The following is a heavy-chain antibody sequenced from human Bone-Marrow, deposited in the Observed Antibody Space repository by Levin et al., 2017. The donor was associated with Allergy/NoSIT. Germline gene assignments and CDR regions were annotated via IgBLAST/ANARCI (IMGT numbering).Heavy chain of an antibody. CDR1: GFTFSSYG. D-gene: IGHD6-19*01. Sequence: GGSLRLSCAASGFTFSSYGMHWVRQAPGKGLEWVAVISYDGSNKYYADSVKGRFTISRDNSKNTLYLQMNSLRAEETAVYYCAKDTPPDYSSAAGSYDYWGQGTLVTVSS. J-gene: IGHJ4*02. V-gene: IGHV3-30*18. CDR3: AKDTPPDYSSAAGSYDY. CDR2: ISYDGSNK.